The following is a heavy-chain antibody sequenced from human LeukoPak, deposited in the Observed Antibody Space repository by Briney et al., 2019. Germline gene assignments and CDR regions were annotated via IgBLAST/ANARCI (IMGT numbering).Heavy chain of an antibody. D-gene: IGHD3-10*01. CDR3: ARSHMVRGVIRYYYYYMDV. V-gene: IGHV1-69*06. CDR2: IIPIFGTA. CDR1: GGTFSSYA. Sequence: SVKVSCKASGGTFSSYAISWVRQAPGQGLEWMGGIIPIFGTANYAQKFQGRVTITADKSTSTAYMELSSLRSEDTAVYYCARSHMVRGVIRYYYYYMDVWGKGTTVTVSS. J-gene: IGHJ6*03.